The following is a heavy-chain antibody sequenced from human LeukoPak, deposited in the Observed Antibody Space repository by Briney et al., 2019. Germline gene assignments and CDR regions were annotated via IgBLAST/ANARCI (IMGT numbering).Heavy chain of an antibody. Sequence: SETLSLTCTVSDGSISSYHWRWIRQPAGKGLEWIGRIHTSGTTNYNPSLKSRVTMSVDASKNQFSLKVSSVTAADTAVYYCAGGRDTVGYGIFDYWGQGTLLTVSS. V-gene: IGHV4-4*07. J-gene: IGHJ4*02. CDR1: DGSISSYH. CDR2: IHTSGTT. CDR3: AGGRDTVGYGIFDY. D-gene: IGHD2-8*02.